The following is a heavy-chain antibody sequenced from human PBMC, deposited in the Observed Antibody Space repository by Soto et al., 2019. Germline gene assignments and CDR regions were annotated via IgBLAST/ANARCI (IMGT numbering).Heavy chain of an antibody. CDR3: ARGSSNWAYYFDF. D-gene: IGHD6-13*01. J-gene: IGHJ4*02. Sequence: EVHLVKSGGGLVQPGGSLRLSCAASGFTFSSYSLNWVRQAPGKGLEWVSYITSSGTTVYYADSVRGRFTISRDNAKNSLYLQMNSLRDDDTAVYYCARGSSNWAYYFDFWGQGTLVTVSS. CDR2: ITSSGTTV. CDR1: GFTFSSYS. V-gene: IGHV3-48*02.